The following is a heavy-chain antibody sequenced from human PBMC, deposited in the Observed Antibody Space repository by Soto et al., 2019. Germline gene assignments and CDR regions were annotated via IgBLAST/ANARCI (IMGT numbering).Heavy chain of an antibody. V-gene: IGHV3-48*02. CDR3: ARARPAPQYYDLWSRYYLGYYYYCIVV. Sequence: GGYLRLSCAASRFTFRSYSMNWVRQAPGKGLEWVSYISSSSSTIYYADSVKGRFTISRDNAKNSLYLQMNSLRDEDTAVYYCARARPAPQYYDLWSRYYLGYYYYCIVVWGQGPTITVS. CDR2: ISSSSSTI. J-gene: IGHJ6*02. D-gene: IGHD3-3*01. CDR1: RFTFRSYS.